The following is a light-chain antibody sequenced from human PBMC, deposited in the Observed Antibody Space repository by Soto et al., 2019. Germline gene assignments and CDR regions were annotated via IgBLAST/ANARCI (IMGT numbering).Light chain of an antibody. CDR2: AAS. CDR1: ASISSW. V-gene: IGKV1-5*01. J-gene: IGKJ2*01. CDR3: QQYNKWPPYT. Sequence: DIQMTPSPSTLFASLGGRVTITFPASASISSWLAWYQQKPGKAPELMIFAASSLQSGVPSRFSGSGSGTEFTLTISSLQSEDFAVYFCQQYNKWPPYTFGQGTKVDIK.